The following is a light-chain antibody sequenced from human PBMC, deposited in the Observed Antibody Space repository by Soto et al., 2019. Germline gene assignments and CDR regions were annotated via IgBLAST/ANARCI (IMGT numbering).Light chain of an antibody. CDR3: QQRSIWVT. CDR1: QSINNY. V-gene: IGKV3-11*01. CDR2: DGS. J-gene: IGKJ4*01. Sequence: EIVMTQSPATLSLSPGERATLSCRASQSINNYLAWYQQKPGQAPRLLIYDGSNRATGIPARFSGSGSGTDFTLTISSLEPEDFAVYYCQQRSIWVTFGGGTKVDIK.